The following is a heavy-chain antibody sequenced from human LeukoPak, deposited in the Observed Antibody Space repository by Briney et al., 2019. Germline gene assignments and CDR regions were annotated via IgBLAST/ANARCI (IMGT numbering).Heavy chain of an antibody. Sequence: SETLSLTCTVSGGSISSYYWSWIRQPPGKGLEWIGYIYYSGSTNYNPSLKSRVTISVDTSKNQFSLKLSSVTAADTAVYYCARVMGASWFFYLDVWGKGTTVTVSS. J-gene: IGHJ6*03. D-gene: IGHD3-16*02. CDR3: ARVMGASWFFYLDV. V-gene: IGHV4-59*12. CDR1: GGSISSYY. CDR2: IYYSGST.